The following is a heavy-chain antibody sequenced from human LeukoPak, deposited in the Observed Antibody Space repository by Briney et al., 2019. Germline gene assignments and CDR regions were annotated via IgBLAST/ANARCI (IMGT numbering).Heavy chain of an antibody. CDR3: AKVKNYDSSGADY. V-gene: IGHV3-23*01. CDR2: ISGSGGST. Sequence: HPGGSLRLSCAASGFTFSSYAMSWVRQTPGKGLEWVSAISGSGGSTYYADSVKDRFTISRDNSKNTLYLQMNSLRAEDTAVYYCAKVKNYDSSGADYWGQGTLVTVSS. CDR1: GFTFSSYA. J-gene: IGHJ4*02. D-gene: IGHD3-22*01.